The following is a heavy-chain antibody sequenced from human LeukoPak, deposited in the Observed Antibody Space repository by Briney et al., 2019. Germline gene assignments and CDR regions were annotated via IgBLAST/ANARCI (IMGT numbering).Heavy chain of an antibody. CDR3: AREGVGATSGDAFDI. CDR1: GGSISSYY. J-gene: IGHJ3*02. Sequence: SEILSLTCTVSGGSISSYYWSWIRQPAGKGLEWIGRIYTSGSTNYNPSLKSRVTISVDTSKNQFSLKLSSVTAADTAVYYCAREGVGATSGDAFDIWGQGTMVTVSS. D-gene: IGHD1-26*01. V-gene: IGHV4-4*07. CDR2: IYTSGST.